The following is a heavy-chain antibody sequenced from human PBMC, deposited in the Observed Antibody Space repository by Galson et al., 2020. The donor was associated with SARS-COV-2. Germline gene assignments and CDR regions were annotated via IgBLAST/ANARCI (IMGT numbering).Heavy chain of an antibody. J-gene: IGHJ6*02. V-gene: IGHV3-30*18. Sequence: GGSLRLSCAASGFTFSSYGMHWVRQAPGKGLEWVAVISYDGSNNYYADSVKGRFTISRDNSKNTLYLQMNSLRAEDTAVYYCAKDDGSSWYFYYGMDVWGQGTTVTVSS. CDR3: AKDDGSSWYFYYGMDV. CDR1: GFTFSSYG. D-gene: IGHD6-13*01. CDR2: ISYDGSNN.